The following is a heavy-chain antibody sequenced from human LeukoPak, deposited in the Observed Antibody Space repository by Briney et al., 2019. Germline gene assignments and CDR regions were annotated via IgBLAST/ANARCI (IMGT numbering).Heavy chain of an antibody. CDR3: ARDVGIVVVTGGDNY. CDR1: GCTFTGYY. Sequence: GASVKVSCKASGCTFTGYYMHWVRQAPGQGLEWMGRINPNSGGTNYAQKFQGRVTMTRDTSISTAYMELSRLRSDDTAVYYCARDVGIVVVTGGDNYWGQGTLVTVSS. V-gene: IGHV1-2*06. J-gene: IGHJ4*02. CDR2: INPNSGGT. D-gene: IGHD2-21*01.